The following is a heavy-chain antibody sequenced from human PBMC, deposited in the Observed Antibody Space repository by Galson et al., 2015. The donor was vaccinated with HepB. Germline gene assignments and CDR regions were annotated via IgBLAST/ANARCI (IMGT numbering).Heavy chain of an antibody. CDR2: IKRKSDGGTT. CDR1: GFSFSNAW. CDR3: TTMGPPSDYYDGSGYDY. Sequence: SLRLSCAASGFSFSNAWMSWVRQAPGKGLEWVGRIKRKSDGGTTDYAAHVKGRFIISRDDSKNTLYLKVNSLKTEDTGVYYCTTMGPPSDYYDGSGYDYWGQGTLVTVSS. D-gene: IGHD3-22*01. V-gene: IGHV3-15*01. J-gene: IGHJ4*02.